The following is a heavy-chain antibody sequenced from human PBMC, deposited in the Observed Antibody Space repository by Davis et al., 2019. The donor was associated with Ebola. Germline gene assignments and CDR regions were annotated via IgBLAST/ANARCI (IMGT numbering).Heavy chain of an antibody. CDR1: GDSVSSGG. J-gene: IGHJ3*02. CDR2: TYYSSSKWYN. CDR3: ARGWLRTGLDI. V-gene: IGHV6-1*01. D-gene: IGHD5-24*01. Sequence: PSETLSLTCAISGDSVSSGGWNWIRQSPSRGLEWLGRTYYSSSKWYNDYAVSVKSRITINPDTSKNQFSLQLNSVTPEDTAVYYCARGWLRTGLDIWGQGTMVIVSS.